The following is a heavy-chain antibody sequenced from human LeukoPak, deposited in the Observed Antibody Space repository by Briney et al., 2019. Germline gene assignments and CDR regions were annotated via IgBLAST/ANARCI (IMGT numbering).Heavy chain of an antibody. V-gene: IGHV3-64*04. J-gene: IGHJ4*02. Sequence: GGSLRLSCVASGFTFSTYPMHWVRQAPGKGLEYVSAITNNGDSTYYADSVKGRFTISRDNSKNTLYLQMNSLRAEDTAVYYCAREGGSGIHFDYWGQGTLVTVSS. CDR3: AREGGSGIHFDY. CDR2: ITNNGDST. D-gene: IGHD3-10*01. CDR1: GFTFSTYP.